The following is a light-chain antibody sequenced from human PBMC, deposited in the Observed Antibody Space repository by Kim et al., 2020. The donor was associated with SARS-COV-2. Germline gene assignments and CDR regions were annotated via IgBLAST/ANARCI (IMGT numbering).Light chain of an antibody. CDR2: DAS. J-gene: IGKJ1*01. Sequence: DIQMTQSPSSLSASVGDRVTITRRASQGISNSLAWYQQKPGKGPKVLIYDASTLQSGVPSRFSGSGSGTDFTLTISSLQPEDVATYYCQKYNSAPWTLGQGTKVDI. CDR1: QGISNS. CDR3: QKYNSAPWT. V-gene: IGKV1-27*01.